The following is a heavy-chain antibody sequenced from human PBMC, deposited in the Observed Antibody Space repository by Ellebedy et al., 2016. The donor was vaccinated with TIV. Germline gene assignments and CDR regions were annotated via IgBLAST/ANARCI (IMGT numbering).Heavy chain of an antibody. V-gene: IGHV3-30-3*01. J-gene: IGHJ6*03. CDR3: ARLDIVATRPSPAYYYYMDV. Sequence: GGSLRLSCAASGFTFSSYAMHWVRQAPGKGLEWVAVISYDGSNKYYADSVKGRFTISRDNSKNTLYLQMNSLRSEDTAVYYCARLDIVATRPSPAYYYYMDVWGKGTTVTVSS. CDR1: GFTFSSYA. CDR2: ISYDGSNK. D-gene: IGHD5-12*01.